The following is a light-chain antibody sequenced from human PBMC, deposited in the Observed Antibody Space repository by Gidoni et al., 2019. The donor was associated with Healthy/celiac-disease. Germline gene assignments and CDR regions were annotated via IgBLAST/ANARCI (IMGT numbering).Light chain of an antibody. V-gene: IGLV2-11*01. CDR1: SSDVGGYNY. CDR2: DVS. Sequence: QSALTPPRSVSGSPGQPVTISCTGTSSDVGGYNYVSWYQQHPGKAPKLMIYDVSKRPSGVPDRFSGSKSGNTASLTISGLQAEDEADYYCCSYAGSYTYYVFGTGTKVTVL. CDR3: CSYAGSYTYYV. J-gene: IGLJ1*01.